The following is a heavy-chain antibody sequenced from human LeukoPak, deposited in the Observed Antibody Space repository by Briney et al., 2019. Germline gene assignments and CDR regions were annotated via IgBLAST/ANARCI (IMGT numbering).Heavy chain of an antibody. Sequence: GESLRLSCAASGFTFSSYSMNWVRQAPGKGPERVSVIYSGGTTSYADSVKGRFTISRHDSRNTLYLQMNSLRAEDTAFYYCARGYSYGEPFDYWGQGTLVTVSS. J-gene: IGHJ4*02. CDR2: IYSGGTT. CDR3: ARGYSYGEPFDY. D-gene: IGHD5-18*01. CDR1: GFTFSSYS. V-gene: IGHV3-53*04.